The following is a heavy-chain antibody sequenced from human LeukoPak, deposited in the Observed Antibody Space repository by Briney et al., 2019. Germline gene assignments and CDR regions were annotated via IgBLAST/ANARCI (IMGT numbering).Heavy chain of an antibody. CDR2: IKQDGSEE. CDR1: GFTFSSYW. J-gene: IGHJ5*02. V-gene: IGHV3-7*03. CDR3: ARVTMVRGVYNWFDP. Sequence: GGSLRLSCAASGFTFSSYWMSWVRQAPGKGLEWVANIKQDGSEEYYVDSVKGRFTISRDNAKNSLYLQMNSLRAEDTAVYYCARVTMVRGVYNWFDPWGQGTLVTVSS. D-gene: IGHD3-10*01.